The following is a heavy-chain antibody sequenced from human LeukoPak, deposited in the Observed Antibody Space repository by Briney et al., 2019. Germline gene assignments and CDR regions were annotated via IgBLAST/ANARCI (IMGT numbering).Heavy chain of an antibody. V-gene: IGHV3-69-1*01. CDR3: ARAGSHRNSGYDY. CDR2: ISTTGTI. CDR1: GFTVSSNY. D-gene: IGHD5-12*01. J-gene: IGHJ4*02. Sequence: PGGSLRLSCAASGFTVSSNYMSWVRQAPGKGLEWVSYISTTGTIYYADSLEGRFTISRDNAKNSLYLQMNSLRAEDTGVYYCARAGSHRNSGYDYWGQGTLVTVSS.